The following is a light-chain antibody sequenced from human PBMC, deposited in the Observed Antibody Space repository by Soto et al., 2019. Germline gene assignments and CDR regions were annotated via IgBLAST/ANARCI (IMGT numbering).Light chain of an antibody. CDR1: QTISSY. V-gene: IGKV1-39*01. J-gene: IGKJ5*01. Sequence: DIQMTQSPSSLSASVGDRVTITCRASQTISSYLNWYKQKPGKAPKVLSYVASSLQGGVPSRFSGSGSGTDFTLTIGSLQPDDFATYYCQQSYSTPITFGQGTRLEIK. CDR2: VAS. CDR3: QQSYSTPIT.